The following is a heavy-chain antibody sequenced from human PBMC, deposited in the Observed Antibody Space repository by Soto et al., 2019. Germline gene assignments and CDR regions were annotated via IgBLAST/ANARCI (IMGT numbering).Heavy chain of an antibody. Sequence: QVQLVQSGAEVKKPGSSVNVSCKASGGTFSSYAISWVRQAPGQGLEWMGGIIPIFGTANYAQKFQGRVTITADESTSTAYMELSSLRSEDTAVYYCAIGMGYCSSTSCYSYYYGMDVWGQGTTVTVSS. CDR1: GGTFSSYA. CDR3: AIGMGYCSSTSCYSYYYGMDV. J-gene: IGHJ6*02. CDR2: IIPIFGTA. V-gene: IGHV1-69*01. D-gene: IGHD2-2*01.